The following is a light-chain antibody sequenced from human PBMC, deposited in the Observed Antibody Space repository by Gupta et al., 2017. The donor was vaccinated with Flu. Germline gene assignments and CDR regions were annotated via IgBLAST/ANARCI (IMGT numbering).Light chain of an antibody. Sequence: DIQMTQSPSTLSASVGDRVTITCRASQSISSWLAWYQQKPGKAPKLLIYKASSLESGVPSRFSGSGSGTEFTLTISSLQPDDFATYYCQQDYSYPRTFGQGTRLEMK. CDR2: KAS. CDR1: QSISSW. CDR3: QQDYSYPRT. V-gene: IGKV1-5*03. J-gene: IGKJ5*01.